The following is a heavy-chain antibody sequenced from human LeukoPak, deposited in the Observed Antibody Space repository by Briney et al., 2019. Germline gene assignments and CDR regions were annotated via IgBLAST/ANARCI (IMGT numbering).Heavy chain of an antibody. Sequence: GRSLRLSCAASGLTFDDHAMHWVRQTPGKGLEWVSGISWNGGSIDYADSVRGRFTIPRDNAKNSLYLQMNSLRAEDTALYYCAKDIGVARTWAFDYWGQGTLVTVSS. CDR1: GLTFDDHA. CDR2: ISWNGGSI. V-gene: IGHV3-9*01. D-gene: IGHD5-12*01. J-gene: IGHJ4*02. CDR3: AKDIGVARTWAFDY.